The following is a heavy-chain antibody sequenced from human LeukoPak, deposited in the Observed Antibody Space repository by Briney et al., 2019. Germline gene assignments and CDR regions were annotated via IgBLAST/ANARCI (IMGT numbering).Heavy chain of an antibody. J-gene: IGHJ4*02. V-gene: IGHV4-4*02. D-gene: IGHD3-22*01. CDR3: ARADYYDSSGYPY. CDR2: IYHSGST. CDR1: GGSISSSNW. Sequence: PSETLSLTCAVSGGSISSSNWWSWVRQPPGKGLEWIGEIYHSGSTNYNPPLKSRVTISVDKSKNQFSLKLSSVTAADTAVYYCARADYYDSSGYPYWGQGTLVTVSS.